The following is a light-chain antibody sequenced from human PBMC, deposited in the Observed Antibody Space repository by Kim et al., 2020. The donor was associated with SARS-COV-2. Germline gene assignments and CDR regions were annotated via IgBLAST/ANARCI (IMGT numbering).Light chain of an antibody. V-gene: IGKV3-20*01. CDR1: QTVISNY. Sequence: EIVLTQSPGTLSLSPGERATLSCRASQTVISNYLAWYQQKPGQAPRLVIYGASSRATGIPDRFSGSGSRTDFTLTISRLEPEDFAVYYCQQYGSSSLTCGGGTKVDIK. J-gene: IGKJ4*01. CDR2: GAS. CDR3: QQYGSSSLT.